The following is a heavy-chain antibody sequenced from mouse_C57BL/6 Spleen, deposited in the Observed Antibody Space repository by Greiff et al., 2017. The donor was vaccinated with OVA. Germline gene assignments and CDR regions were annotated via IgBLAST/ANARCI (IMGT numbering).Heavy chain of an antibody. CDR3: ARLYYDYEFAY. CDR1: GYSITSGYY. D-gene: IGHD2-4*01. J-gene: IGHJ3*01. CDR2: IRYDGSN. V-gene: IGHV3-6*01. Sequence: EVKLQESGPGLVKPSQSLSLTCSVTGYSITSGYYWNWIRQFPGNKLEWMGYIRYDGSNNYNPSLKNRISITRDTSKNQFFLKLNSVTTEDAATYYCARLYYDYEFAYWGQGTLVTVSA.